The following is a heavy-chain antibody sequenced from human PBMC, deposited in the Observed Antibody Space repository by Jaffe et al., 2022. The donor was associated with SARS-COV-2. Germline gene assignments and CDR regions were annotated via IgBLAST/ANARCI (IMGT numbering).Heavy chain of an antibody. D-gene: IGHD6-19*01. J-gene: IGHJ6*02. CDR1: GFTFSSYA. V-gene: IGHV3-23*01. CDR2: ISGSGGST. Sequence: EVQLLESGGGLVQPGGSLRLSCAASGFTFSSYAMSWVRQAPGKGLEWVSAISGSGGSTYYADSVKGRFTISRDNSKNTLYLQMNSLRAEDTAVYYCAKDAQQWLPLPYGMDVWGQGTTVTVSS. CDR3: AKDAQQWLPLPYGMDV.